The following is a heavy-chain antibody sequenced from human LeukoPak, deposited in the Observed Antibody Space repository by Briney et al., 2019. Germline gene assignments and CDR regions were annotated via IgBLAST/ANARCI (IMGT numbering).Heavy chain of an antibody. CDR3: AKEFQWPTPGGAFDI. CDR2: INTDGSST. V-gene: IGHV3-74*01. CDR1: GFTLSNYW. Sequence: PGGSLRLSCSASGFTLSNYWIHWVRQAPGKGLVWVSRINTDGSSTNYADSVRGRFTVSRDNAKNTLYLQMNSLRAEDTAVYYCAKEFQWPTPGGAFDIWGQGTMVTVSS. D-gene: IGHD6-19*01. J-gene: IGHJ3*02.